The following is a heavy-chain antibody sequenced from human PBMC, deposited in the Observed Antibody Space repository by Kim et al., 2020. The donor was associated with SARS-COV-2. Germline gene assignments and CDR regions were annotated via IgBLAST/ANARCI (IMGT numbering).Heavy chain of an antibody. Sequence: SETLSLTCAVYSASFSGYYWSWIRQPPGKGLEWIGEIYHSGSTTYNPSLESRVTISVDTSTTQFSLKLTSVTAADTAVYYCARTSTMVQGISFALWGPGT. D-gene: IGHD3-10*01. CDR1: SASFSGYY. V-gene: IGHV4-34*01. J-gene: IGHJ3*01. CDR2: IYHSGST. CDR3: ARTSTMVQGISFAL.